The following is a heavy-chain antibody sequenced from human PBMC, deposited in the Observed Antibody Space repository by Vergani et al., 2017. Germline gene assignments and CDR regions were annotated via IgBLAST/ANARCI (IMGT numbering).Heavy chain of an antibody. V-gene: IGHV7-4-1*02. CDR1: GYTFTSYA. CDR3: ARDLTYYYGSGSYWSAFDI. CDR2: INTNTGNP. Sequence: QVQLVQSGSELKKPGASVKVSCKASGYTFTSYAMNWVRQAPGQGLEWMGWINTNTGNPTYAKGFTGRFVFSLDTSVSTAYLQISSLKAEDTAVYYCARDLTYYYGSGSYWSAFDIWGQGTMVTVSS. D-gene: IGHD3-10*01. J-gene: IGHJ3*02.